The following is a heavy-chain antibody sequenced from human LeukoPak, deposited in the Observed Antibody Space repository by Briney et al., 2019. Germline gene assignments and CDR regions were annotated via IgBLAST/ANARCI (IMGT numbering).Heavy chain of an antibody. V-gene: IGHV4-4*07. CDR3: ARAYCSSTSCYAPDAFDI. D-gene: IGHD2-2*01. Sequence: SETLSLTCTVSGGSISSYYWSWIRQPAGKGLEWIGRIYTSGSTNYNPSLKSRVTMSVDTSKNQFSLKLSSVTAADTAVYYCARAYCSSTSCYAPDAFDIWGQGTMVTVSS. J-gene: IGHJ3*02. CDR2: IYTSGST. CDR1: GGSISSYY.